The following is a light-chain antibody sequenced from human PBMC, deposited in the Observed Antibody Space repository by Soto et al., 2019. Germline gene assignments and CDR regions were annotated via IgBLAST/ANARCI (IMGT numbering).Light chain of an antibody. Sequence: DIQMTPSPSSLSASVGDRFNITRRASQTISGYLNWNQQKPGKAPELLIYAASYLGNGVPSRFSGSGSGTYFTLTISSLQPEDLATYYCQASYTTPLTFAEGPRWIS. CDR2: AAS. J-gene: IGKJ4*01. V-gene: IGKV1-39*01. CDR3: QASYTTPLT. CDR1: QTISGY.